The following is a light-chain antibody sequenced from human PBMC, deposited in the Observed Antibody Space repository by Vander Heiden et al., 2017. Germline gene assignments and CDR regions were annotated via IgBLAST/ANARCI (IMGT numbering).Light chain of an antibody. V-gene: IGLV1-51*01. CDR1: DSNIGTNY. J-gene: IGLJ2*01. Sequence: QSVLTQPPSVSAASGQTVTISFPGSDSNIGTNYGSWNQHLPGTAPKHLLYDNNKRPSAIPARCSGSKSGTSATLGTTGLQTGDEADYYCGTWDSSMSALVFGGGTKLTVL. CDR2: DNN. CDR3: GTWDSSMSALV.